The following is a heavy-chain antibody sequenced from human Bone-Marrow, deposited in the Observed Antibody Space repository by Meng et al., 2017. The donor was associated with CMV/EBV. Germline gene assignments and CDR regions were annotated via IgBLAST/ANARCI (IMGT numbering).Heavy chain of an antibody. V-gene: IGHV3-30-3*01. CDR1: GFTFSSYP. D-gene: IGHD6-19*01. Sequence: GESLKISCGASGFTFSSYPMHWVRQAPGKGPEWVAVLSYDGSNKYYADSVKGRFTISRDNSKNTLFLQMNSLRAEDTALYYCAKDISRVAVAGADYWGQGPLVTVSS. CDR2: LSYDGSNK. J-gene: IGHJ4*02. CDR3: AKDISRVAVAGADY.